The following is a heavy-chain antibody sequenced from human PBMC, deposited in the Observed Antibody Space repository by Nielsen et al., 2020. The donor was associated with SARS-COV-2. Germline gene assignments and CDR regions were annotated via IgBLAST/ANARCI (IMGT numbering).Heavy chain of an antibody. CDR1: GFTLTSNS. CDR2: IGVSGGGT. Sequence: GGSLRLSCAASGFTLTSNSMNWVRQAPGKGLEWVSTIGVSGGGTYYADSLKGRFTISRDNSKNTLYLQMNSLGADDTAIYYCTRRVAGGTMDVWGQGTTVTVSS. CDR3: TRRVAGGTMDV. J-gene: IGHJ6*02. D-gene: IGHD6-19*01. V-gene: IGHV3-23*01.